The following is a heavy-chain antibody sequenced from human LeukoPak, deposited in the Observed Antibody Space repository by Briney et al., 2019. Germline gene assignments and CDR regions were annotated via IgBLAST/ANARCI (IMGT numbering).Heavy chain of an antibody. J-gene: IGHJ4*02. CDR1: GFTFSSYA. Sequence: PGGSLRLSCAASGFTFSSYAMSWVRQAPGKGLEWVSAISGSGGSTYYADSVKGRFTISRDNAKNSLYLQMNSLRAEDTAVYYCARDRVGRGSYRWGDYWGQGTLVTVSS. D-gene: IGHD3-16*02. V-gene: IGHV3-23*01. CDR3: ARDRVGRGSYRWGDY. CDR2: ISGSGGST.